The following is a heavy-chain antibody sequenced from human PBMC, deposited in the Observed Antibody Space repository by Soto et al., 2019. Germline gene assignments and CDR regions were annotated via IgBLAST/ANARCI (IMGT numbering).Heavy chain of an antibody. D-gene: IGHD1-26*01. CDR3: AKSSRGEIATD. J-gene: IGHJ4*02. CDR2: INTYNGMT. CDR1: GYTFINYH. Sequence: QVQLVQSGGEVKKPGASVTVSCKASGYTFINYHITWVRQAPGQGLEWMAWINTYNGMTDYAQRFQGRVTMTRDTSTTAVYMELRNLGSDDTAVYFWAKSSRGEIATDWGQGTLVTVSS. V-gene: IGHV1-18*01.